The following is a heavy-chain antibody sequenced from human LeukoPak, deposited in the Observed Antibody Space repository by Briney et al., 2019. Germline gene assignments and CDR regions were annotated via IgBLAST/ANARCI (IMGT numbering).Heavy chain of an antibody. CDR2: ISSSGSTI. D-gene: IGHD3-22*01. CDR1: GFTFSSYE. Sequence: PGGSLRLSCAASGFTFSSYEMNWVRQAPGKGLEWVSYISSSGSTIYYADSVKGRFTISRDNAKNSLYLQMNSLRSEHTAVYYCARGSVYYYDSSGHWGYWGQGTLVTVSS. V-gene: IGHV3-48*03. CDR3: ARGSVYYYDSSGHWGY. J-gene: IGHJ4*02.